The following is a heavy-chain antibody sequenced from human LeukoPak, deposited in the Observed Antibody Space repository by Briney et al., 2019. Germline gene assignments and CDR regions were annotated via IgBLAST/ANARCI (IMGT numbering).Heavy chain of an antibody. J-gene: IGHJ5*02. D-gene: IGHD3-3*01. Sequence: GESLQISCRGSGYRFDSYWIGWVRPPSEKGLEWMGIIYSGDSDTRYSPSFQGRVTISVDKSTSTAYLQWSSLEASDTAIYYCARLGSPFGVGGIDLWGQGTLVAVSS. CDR1: GYRFDSYW. CDR2: IYSGDSDT. V-gene: IGHV5-51*01. CDR3: ARLGSPFGVGGIDL.